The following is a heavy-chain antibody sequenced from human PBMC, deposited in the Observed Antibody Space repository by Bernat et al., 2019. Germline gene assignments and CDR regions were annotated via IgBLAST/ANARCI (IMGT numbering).Heavy chain of an antibody. V-gene: IGHV3-48*02. CDR1: GLTFSRYS. D-gene: IGHD4-23*01. CDR2: ISTSGSSI. J-gene: IGHJ6*02. CDR3: ARGLDYGGDYYYYGLDV. Sequence: EVQLVESGGGLVQPGGSLRLSCAASGLTFSRYSMNWVRQAPGKGLEWVSYISTSGSSIYYADSVKGRFTISSDNAKNSLYLQMNSLRDEDTAVYYCARGLDYGGDYYYYGLDVWGQGTTVTVSS.